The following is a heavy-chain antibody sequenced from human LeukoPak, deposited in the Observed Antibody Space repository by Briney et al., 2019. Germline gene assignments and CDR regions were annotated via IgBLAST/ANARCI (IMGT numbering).Heavy chain of an antibody. Sequence: KPGGSLRLSCAASGFTFSSYSMNWVRQAPGKGLEWVSSISSSSSYIYYADSVQGRFTISSDNAKNSLYLQMNSLRAEDTAVYYCARDDTVILVVNRYGMDVWGQGTTVTVSS. CDR1: GFTFSSYS. CDR3: ARDDTVILVVNRYGMDV. V-gene: IGHV3-21*01. J-gene: IGHJ6*02. CDR2: ISSSSSYI. D-gene: IGHD3-22*01.